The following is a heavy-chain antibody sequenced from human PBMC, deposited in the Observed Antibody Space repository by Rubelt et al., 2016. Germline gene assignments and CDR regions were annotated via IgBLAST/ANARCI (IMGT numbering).Heavy chain of an antibody. CDR3: ARAPDCSGGSCYSHWFDP. J-gene: IGHJ5*02. CDR2: ISAYNGNT. Sequence: KVSCKASGYTFTSYGISWVRQAPGQGLEWMGWISAYNGNTNYAQKLQGRVTMTTDTSTSTAYMELRSLRSDDTAVYYCARAPDCSGGSCYSHWFDPWGQGTLVTVSS. V-gene: IGHV1-18*01. CDR1: GYTFTSYG. D-gene: IGHD2-15*01.